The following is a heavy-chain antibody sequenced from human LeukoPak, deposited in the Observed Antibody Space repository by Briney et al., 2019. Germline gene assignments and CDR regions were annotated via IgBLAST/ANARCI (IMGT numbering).Heavy chain of an antibody. J-gene: IGHJ6*03. CDR1: GGSISSSSYY. Sequence: SETLSLTCTVSGGSISSSSYYWGWIRQPPGKGLEWIGSIYYSGSTNYNPSFKSRVTISVDMSKNQFSLKLSSVTAADTAVYYCARTTEGYCSSTRCYGFSYYYYMDVWGKGTTVTISS. CDR3: ARTTEGYCSSTRCYGFSYYYYMDV. D-gene: IGHD2-2*01. V-gene: IGHV4-39*07. CDR2: IYYSGST.